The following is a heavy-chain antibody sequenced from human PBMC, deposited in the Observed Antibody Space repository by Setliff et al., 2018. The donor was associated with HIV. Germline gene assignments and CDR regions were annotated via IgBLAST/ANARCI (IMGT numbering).Heavy chain of an antibody. D-gene: IGHD6-13*01. CDR3: ASSLSSSSWVPFGY. J-gene: IGHJ4*02. V-gene: IGHV3-21*01. CDR1: GFTFSSYA. CDR2: ISSSSSYI. Sequence: GGSLRLSCAASGFTFSSYAMSWVRQAPGKGLEWVSSISSSSSYIYYADSVKGRFTISRDNAKNSLYLQMNSLRAEDTAVYYCASSLSSSSWVPFGYWGQGTLVTVSS.